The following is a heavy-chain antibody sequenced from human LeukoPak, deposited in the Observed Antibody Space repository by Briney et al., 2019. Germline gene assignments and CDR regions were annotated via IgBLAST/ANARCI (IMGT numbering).Heavy chain of an antibody. J-gene: IGHJ6*02. CDR3: ARDRPIVVVPAAMYYYGMDV. V-gene: IGHV1-18*01. CDR1: GYTFTSYG. CDR2: ISAYNGNT. Sequence: ASVKVSCKASGYTFTSYGISWVRQAPGQGLEWMGWISAYNGNTNYAQKLQGRVTMTTDTSTSTAYMELRSLRSDDTAVYYCARDRPIVVVPAAMYYYGMDVWAKGPRSPSP. D-gene: IGHD2-2*01.